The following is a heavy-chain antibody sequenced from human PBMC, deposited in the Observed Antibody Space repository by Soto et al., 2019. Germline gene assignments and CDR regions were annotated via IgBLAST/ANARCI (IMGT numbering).Heavy chain of an antibody. CDR3: AKEEGITIFGVVMEQSFDP. Sequence: HPGGSLRLSCAASGFTFSSYAMSCVRQAPGKGLEWVSAISGSGGSTYYADSVKGRFTISRDNSKNTLYLQMNSLRAEDTAVYYCAKEEGITIFGVVMEQSFDPWGQGTLVTVSS. CDR2: ISGSGGST. J-gene: IGHJ5*02. D-gene: IGHD3-3*01. V-gene: IGHV3-23*01. CDR1: GFTFSSYA.